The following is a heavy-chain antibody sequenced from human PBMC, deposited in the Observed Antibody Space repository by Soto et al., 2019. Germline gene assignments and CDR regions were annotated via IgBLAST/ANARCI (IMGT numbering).Heavy chain of an antibody. CDR3: AKGTYNWNYDQSYFDY. V-gene: IGHV3-9*01. CDR2: ISWNSGSI. D-gene: IGHD1-7*01. CDR1: GFTFDDYA. Sequence: EVQLVESGGGLVQPGRSLRLSCAASGFTFDDYAMHWVRQAPGKGLEWVSGISWNSGSIGYADSVKGRFTISRDNAKNSLYLQMNSLRAEDTALYYCAKGTYNWNYDQSYFDYWGQGTLVTVSS. J-gene: IGHJ4*02.